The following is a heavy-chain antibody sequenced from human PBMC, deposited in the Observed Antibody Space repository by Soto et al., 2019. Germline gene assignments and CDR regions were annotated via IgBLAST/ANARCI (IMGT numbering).Heavy chain of an antibody. Sequence: EVQLVESGGGLVQPGGSLRLSCAASGFTFSSYWMHWVRQAPGKGLVWVSRINSDGSSTSYADSVKGRFTISRDDAKNTLYLQMNSLRAEDTAVYYCAREEGSGETNDYWGQGTLVTVSS. D-gene: IGHD7-27*01. V-gene: IGHV3-74*01. CDR2: INSDGSST. J-gene: IGHJ4*02. CDR3: AREEGSGETNDY. CDR1: GFTFSSYW.